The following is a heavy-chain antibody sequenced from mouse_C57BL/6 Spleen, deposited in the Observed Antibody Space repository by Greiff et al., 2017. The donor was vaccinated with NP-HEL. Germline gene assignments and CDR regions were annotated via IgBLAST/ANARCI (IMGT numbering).Heavy chain of an antibody. V-gene: IGHV1-55*01. CDR3: ARAITTVPYWYFDV. CDR2: IYPGSGST. Sequence: QVQLQQPGAELVKPGASVKMSCKASGYTFTSYWITWVKQRPGQGLEWIGDIYPGSGSTNYNEKFKSKATLTVDTSSSTAYMQLSSLTSVDSAVYYCARAITTVPYWYFDVWGTGTTVTVSS. CDR1: GYTFTSYW. J-gene: IGHJ1*03. D-gene: IGHD1-1*01.